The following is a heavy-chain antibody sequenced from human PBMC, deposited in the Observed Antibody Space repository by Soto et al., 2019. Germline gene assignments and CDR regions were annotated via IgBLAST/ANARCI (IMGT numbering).Heavy chain of an antibody. J-gene: IGHJ6*03. D-gene: IGHD3-10*01. CDR3: ARVVRGFNIASYAYIDV. CDR2: ISAYNGDT. Sequence: QVQLVQSGAEVKKPGASVKVSCKASGYTFTSHGISWVRQAPGQGLEWMGWISAYNGDTNYAQKLQGRVTVTTDTSTGTAYMELRMLRSGDAAVFYCARVVRGFNIASYAYIDVWGKGTMVTVSS. CDR1: GYTFTSHG. V-gene: IGHV1-18*01.